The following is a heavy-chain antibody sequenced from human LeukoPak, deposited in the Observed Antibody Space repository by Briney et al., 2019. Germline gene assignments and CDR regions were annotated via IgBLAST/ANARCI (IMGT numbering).Heavy chain of an antibody. CDR3: VRTPPNWGFDY. CDR1: GYTFTSHD. Sequence: ASVTVSCTASGYTFTSHDINWVRQATGQGLEWMGWMSPNSGDTGYAQKFQGRVTMTSDSSISTAYMELSSLRSEDTAIYYCVRTPPNWGFDYWGQGALVTVSS. D-gene: IGHD7-27*01. CDR2: MSPNSGDT. J-gene: IGHJ4*02. V-gene: IGHV1-8*01.